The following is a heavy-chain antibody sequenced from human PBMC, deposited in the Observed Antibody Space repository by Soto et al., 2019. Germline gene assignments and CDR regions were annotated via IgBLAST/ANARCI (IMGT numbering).Heavy chain of an antibody. Sequence: QVQLVESGGGVVQPGRSLRLSCAASGFTFSSYAMHWVRQAPGKGLEWVAVISYDGSNKYYADSVKGRFTISRDNSKNALYLQMNSLRAEDTAVYYCASQMAYCGGDCSNPFDYWGQGTLVTVSS. D-gene: IGHD2-21*02. CDR3: ASQMAYCGGDCSNPFDY. CDR1: GFTFSSYA. J-gene: IGHJ4*02. CDR2: ISYDGSNK. V-gene: IGHV3-30-3*01.